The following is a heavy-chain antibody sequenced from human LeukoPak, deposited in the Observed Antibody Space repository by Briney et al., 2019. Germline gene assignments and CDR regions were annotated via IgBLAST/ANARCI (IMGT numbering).Heavy chain of an antibody. CDR1: GGSISSSSYY. D-gene: IGHD3-22*01. CDR2: VYYSGYT. CDR3: ARDRNYYDSSGYLDAFDI. V-gene: IGHV4-39*07. Sequence: SETLSLTCTVSGGSISSSSYYWGWIRQPPGKGLEWIGSVYYSGYTYYNPSLKSRVTISVDTSKNQFSLKLSSVTAADTAVYYCARDRNYYDSSGYLDAFDIWGQGTMVTVSS. J-gene: IGHJ3*02.